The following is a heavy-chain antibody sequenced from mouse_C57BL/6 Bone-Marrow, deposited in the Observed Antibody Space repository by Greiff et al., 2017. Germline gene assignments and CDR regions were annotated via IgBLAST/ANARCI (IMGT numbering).Heavy chain of an antibody. Sequence: QVQLQQPGAELVMPGASVKLSCKASGYTFTSYWMPWVKQRPGQGLEWIGEIDPSDSYTNYNQKFKGKSTLTVDKSSSTAYMQLSSLTSEDSAVYYCARGDTIIKDYFDYWGQGTTLTVSS. J-gene: IGHJ2*01. CDR3: ARGDTIIKDYFDY. CDR2: IDPSDSYT. V-gene: IGHV1-69*01. CDR1: GYTFTSYW. D-gene: IGHD2-4*01.